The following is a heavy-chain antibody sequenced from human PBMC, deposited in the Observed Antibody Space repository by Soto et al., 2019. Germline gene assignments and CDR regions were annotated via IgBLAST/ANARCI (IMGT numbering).Heavy chain of an antibody. D-gene: IGHD6-19*01. J-gene: IGHJ5*02. V-gene: IGHV4-61*01. CDR3: ARGMYKSGWNLDL. Sequence: LSLTCPVSGGSVSSATYFWSWVRQPPGGGLEWIAYILHSGSSMYNPSLKSRVTISLSTSKTQFSLRLTSVTAADTAVYYCARGMYKSGWNLDLWGQGIVVTVSS. CDR2: ILHSGSS. CDR1: GGSVSSATYF.